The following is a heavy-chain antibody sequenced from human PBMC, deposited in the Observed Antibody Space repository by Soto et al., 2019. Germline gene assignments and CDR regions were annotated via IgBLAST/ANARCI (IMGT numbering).Heavy chain of an antibody. CDR3: ARGGGRYVWCYEF. D-gene: IGHD3-16*01. V-gene: IGHV1-69*13. CDR2: IIPVFGTT. CDR1: GGLFSSFA. J-gene: IGHJ4*02. Sequence: ASVKVSCKDSGGLFSSFAISWVRQAPGQGLEWMGGIIPVFGTTNYAQKFQGRVTITADESTNTAYMELSSLTSDDTAMYYCARGGGRYVWCYEFWGQGTQVTVSS.